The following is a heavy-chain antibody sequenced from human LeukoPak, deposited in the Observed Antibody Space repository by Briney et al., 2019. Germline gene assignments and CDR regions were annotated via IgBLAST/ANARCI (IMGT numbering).Heavy chain of an antibody. J-gene: IGHJ4*02. CDR3: ARDPIGYCSSTSCSPR. CDR1: GFTFGSYW. CDR2: IKQDGSEK. Sequence: GGSLRLSCAASGFTFGSYWMSWVRQAPGKGLEWVANIKQDGSEKYYVDSVKGRFTISRDNAKNSLYLQMNSLRAEDTAVYYCARDPIGYCSSTSCSPRWGQGTLVTVSS. V-gene: IGHV3-7*01. D-gene: IGHD2-2*01.